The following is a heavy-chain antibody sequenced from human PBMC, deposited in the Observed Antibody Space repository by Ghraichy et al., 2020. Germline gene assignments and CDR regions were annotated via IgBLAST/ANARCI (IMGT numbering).Heavy chain of an antibody. CDR2: ISSSSSTI. J-gene: IGHJ6*02. CDR3: ARGQGGV. Sequence: LTCAASGFTFSSYSMNWVRQAPGKGLEWVSYISSSSSTINYADSVKDRFTISRDNAKNSLYLQMNSLRAEDTAVYYCARGQGGVWGQGTTVTVSS. V-gene: IGHV3-48*01. CDR1: GFTFSSYS. D-gene: IGHD3-16*01.